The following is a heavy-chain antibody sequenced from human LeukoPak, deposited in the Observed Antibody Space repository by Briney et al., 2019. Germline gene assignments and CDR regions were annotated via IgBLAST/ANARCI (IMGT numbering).Heavy chain of an antibody. CDR3: ARLPSGQQLPRYYYGMDV. Sequence: SETLSLTCTVSGGSISRSSYYWGWIRQPPGKGLEWIGSIYYSGTTYYNPSLKSRVTISVDTSKNQFSLKLSSVTAADTAVYYCARLPSGQQLPRYYYGMDVWGQGTTVTVSS. CDR1: GGSISRSSYY. CDR2: IYYSGTT. D-gene: IGHD6-13*01. J-gene: IGHJ6*02. V-gene: IGHV4-39*01.